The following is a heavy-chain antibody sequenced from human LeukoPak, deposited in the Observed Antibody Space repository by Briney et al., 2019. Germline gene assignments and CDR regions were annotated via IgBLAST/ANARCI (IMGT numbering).Heavy chain of an antibody. CDR1: GYTFTNYY. D-gene: IGHD3-22*01. CDR2: IIPILSIA. CDR3: ARAEDYYDSSGYYGD. Sequence: SVNFSCISSGYTFTNYYLLWVRQAPGPRLECMGRIIPILSIAPSAQKFQGRVTITADKSTSTAYTELSSLRSEDTAVYYCARAEDYYDSSGYYGDWGQGTLVTVSS. J-gene: IGHJ4*02. V-gene: IGHV1-69*04.